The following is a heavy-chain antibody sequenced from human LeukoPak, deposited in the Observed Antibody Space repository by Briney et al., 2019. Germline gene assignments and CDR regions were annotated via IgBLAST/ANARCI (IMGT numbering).Heavy chain of an antibody. J-gene: IGHJ4*02. Sequence: GGSLRLSCAASGFTFSSYAMSWVRQAPGKGLEWVSAISGSGGSTYYADSVKGRFTISRDNSKNTLYVQMNSLRAEDTAVYYCAKAIGGVVVSACEYWGQGTLVTVSS. CDR3: AKAIGGVVVSACEY. CDR1: GFTFSSYA. D-gene: IGHD2-15*01. CDR2: ISGSGGST. V-gene: IGHV3-23*01.